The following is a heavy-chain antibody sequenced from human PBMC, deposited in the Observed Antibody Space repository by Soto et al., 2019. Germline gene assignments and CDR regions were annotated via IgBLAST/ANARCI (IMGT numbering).Heavy chain of an antibody. Sequence: QLQLQESGPGLVKHSETLSLTCTVSGCSISSSRYYWGWIRQPPGKGLEWIGSIYYSGSTYDKPSLKSRVTISVDTSKNQFSLKLSYVTAADTAVYYCARHGPVVFSPVWGQGTTVTVSS. CDR1: GCSISSSRYY. J-gene: IGHJ6*02. CDR2: IYYSGST. D-gene: IGHD2-15*01. V-gene: IGHV4-39*01. CDR3: ARHGPVVFSPV.